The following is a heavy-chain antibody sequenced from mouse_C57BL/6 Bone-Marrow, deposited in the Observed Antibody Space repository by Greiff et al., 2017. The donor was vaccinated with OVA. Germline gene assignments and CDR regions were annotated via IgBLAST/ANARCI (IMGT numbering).Heavy chain of an antibody. V-gene: IGHV1-19*01. Sequence: EVKLQQSGPVLVKPGASVKMSCKASGYTFTDYYMNWVKQSHGKSLEWIGVINPYNGGTSYNQKFKGKATVTVDKSSSTAYMELNSLTSEDSAVYYCARGVGRRAWYFDVWGTGTTVTVSS. D-gene: IGHD3-1*01. CDR3: ARGVGRRAWYFDV. J-gene: IGHJ1*03. CDR1: GYTFTDYY. CDR2: INPYNGGT.